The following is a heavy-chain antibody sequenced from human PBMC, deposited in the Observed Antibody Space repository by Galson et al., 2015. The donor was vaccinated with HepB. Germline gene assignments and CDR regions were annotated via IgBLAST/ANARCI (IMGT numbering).Heavy chain of an antibody. V-gene: IGHV1-18*04. J-gene: IGHJ6*02. CDR1: GYTFTDYG. D-gene: IGHD3-16*01. CDR3: ARSGGVASYSYYGMDV. CDR2: ISSYNGDT. Sequence: SVKVSCKASGYTFTDYGFNWVRQAPGQGLEWMGWISSYNGDTDYAQNFQNRVSMTTDTSTNTAYMEVRSLTSADTAVYYCARSGGVASYSYYGMDVCGQGTPVTVSS.